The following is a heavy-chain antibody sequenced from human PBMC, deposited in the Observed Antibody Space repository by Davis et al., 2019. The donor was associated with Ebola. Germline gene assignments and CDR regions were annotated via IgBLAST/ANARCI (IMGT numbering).Heavy chain of an antibody. CDR3: AKAVAVYYYYYGMDV. V-gene: IGHV3-23*01. J-gene: IGHJ6*04. D-gene: IGHD6-19*01. Sequence: GGSLRLSCAASGFLVSSNYMSWVRQAPGKGLEWVSAISGSGGSTYYADSVKGRFTISRDNSKNTLYLQMNSLRAEDTAVYYCAKAVAVYYYYYGMDVWGKGTTVTVSS. CDR1: GFLVSSNY. CDR2: ISGSGGST.